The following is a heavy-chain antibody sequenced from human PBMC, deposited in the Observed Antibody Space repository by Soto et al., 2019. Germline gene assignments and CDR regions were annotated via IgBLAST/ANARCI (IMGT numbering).Heavy chain of an antibody. CDR1: GGSVSSGSYY. Sequence: ASETLSLTCTVSGGSVSSGSYYWSWIRQPPGKGLEWIGYIYYSGSTNYNPSLKSRVTISVDTSKNQFSLKLSSVTAADTAVYYCARAPDYYDSSGYFDYWGQGTLVTVSS. J-gene: IGHJ4*02. CDR3: ARAPDYYDSSGYFDY. D-gene: IGHD3-22*01. V-gene: IGHV4-61*01. CDR2: IYYSGST.